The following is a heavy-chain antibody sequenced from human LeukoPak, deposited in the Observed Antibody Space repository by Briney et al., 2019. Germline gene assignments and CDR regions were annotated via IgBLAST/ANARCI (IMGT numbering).Heavy chain of an antibody. V-gene: IGHV4-39*01. CDR1: GGSISGSSYY. CDR3: ARGSPTHYYDSSGYFDY. J-gene: IGHJ4*02. Sequence: SETLSLTCTVSGGSISGSSYYWGWIRQPPGKGLEWIGSIYYSGSTYYNPSLKSRVTISVDTSKNQFSLKLSSVTAADTAVYYCARGSPTHYYDSSGYFDYWGQGTLVTVSS. CDR2: IYYSGST. D-gene: IGHD3-22*01.